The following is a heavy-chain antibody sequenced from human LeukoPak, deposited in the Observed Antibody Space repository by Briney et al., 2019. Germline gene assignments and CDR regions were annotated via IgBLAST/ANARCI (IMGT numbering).Heavy chain of an antibody. CDR2: ISSKGDPT. Sequence: GGSVRFSCSASGFSFSTYAMHWLCLAPGKGQEYVSSISSKGDPTYCADSVRGRFTISRDNSRNTLYLQMSGLRSEDTAVYYCVKDRAVEYWGQGTLVTVSS. D-gene: IGHD3-10*01. CDR1: GFSFSTYA. CDR3: VKDRAVEY. V-gene: IGHV3-64D*06. J-gene: IGHJ4*02.